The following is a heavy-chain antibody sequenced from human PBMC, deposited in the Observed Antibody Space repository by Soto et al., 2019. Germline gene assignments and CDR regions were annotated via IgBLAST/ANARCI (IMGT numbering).Heavy chain of an antibody. J-gene: IGHJ5*02. Sequence: QVQLQESGPGLVKPSETLSLTCTVSGGSISSYYWSWIRQPPGKGLEWIGYIYYSGTTNYNPSLKSRVTISVDTSKNQFSLKLSSVTAADTAVYYCARQQPWPTPTGVDPWGQGTLVTVSS. CDR1: GGSISSYY. V-gene: IGHV4-59*01. CDR2: IYYSGTT. CDR3: ARQQPWPTPTGVDP. D-gene: IGHD7-27*01.